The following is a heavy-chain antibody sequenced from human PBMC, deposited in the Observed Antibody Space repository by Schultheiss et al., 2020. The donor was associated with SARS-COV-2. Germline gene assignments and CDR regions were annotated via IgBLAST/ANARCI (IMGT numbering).Heavy chain of an antibody. D-gene: IGHD3-10*01. Sequence: GGSLRLSCAASGFTFSSYAMTWVRQAPGKGLEWVSSISGSGRDTYYADSVKGRFTISRDNSKNTLYLQMNSLRAEDTAVYYCARGSSYGSGSYYNDLNWFDPWGQGTLVTVSS. V-gene: IGHV3-23*01. J-gene: IGHJ5*02. CDR2: ISGSGRDT. CDR1: GFTFSSYA. CDR3: ARGSSYGSGSYYNDLNWFDP.